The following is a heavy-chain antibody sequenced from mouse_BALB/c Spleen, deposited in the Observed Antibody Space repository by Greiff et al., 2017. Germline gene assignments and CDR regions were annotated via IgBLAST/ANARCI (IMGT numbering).Heavy chain of an antibody. V-gene: IGHV5-17*02. J-gene: IGHJ4*01. CDR2: ISSGSSTI. Sequence: EVKLMESGGGLVQPGGSRKLSCAASGFTFSSFGMHWVRQAPEKGLEWVAYISSGSSTIYYADTVKGRFTISRDNPKNTLFLQMTSLRSEDTAMYYCARSTRLMDYWGQGTSVTVSS. CDR3: ARSTRLMDY. CDR1: GFTFSSFG.